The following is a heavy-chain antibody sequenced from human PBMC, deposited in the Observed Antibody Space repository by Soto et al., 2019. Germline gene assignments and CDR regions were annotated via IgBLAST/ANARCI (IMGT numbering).Heavy chain of an antibody. V-gene: IGHV5-51*01. CDR1: GDSFTGFW. CDR2: IYPRDSDT. Sequence: PGESLKISCKVSGDSFTGFWIGWVRQKPGKGLEWLGSIYPRDSDTRYSPSFQGQVTISADKSLSTAYLQWNSLQASETAIYYCERQHPLDSPVWFTWGKGTLVNVSS. D-gene: IGHD6-19*01. CDR3: ERQHPLDSPVWFT. J-gene: IGHJ4*02.